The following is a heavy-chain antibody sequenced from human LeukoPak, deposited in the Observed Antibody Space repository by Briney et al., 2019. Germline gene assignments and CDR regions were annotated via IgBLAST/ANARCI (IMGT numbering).Heavy chain of an antibody. CDR3: TKLKGWYGEGSFDY. V-gene: IGHV3-53*01. D-gene: IGHD3-10*01. J-gene: IGHJ4*02. CDR1: GFTVSSNY. CDR2: LYSGGAT. Sequence: GGSLRLSCAASGFTVSSNYMSWVRQPAGKGLEWVSVLYSGGATFYPDSVKGRFTISRDTSKNTLYLQMNDLRADDTAVYYCTKLKGWYGEGSFDYWGQGTLVTVSS.